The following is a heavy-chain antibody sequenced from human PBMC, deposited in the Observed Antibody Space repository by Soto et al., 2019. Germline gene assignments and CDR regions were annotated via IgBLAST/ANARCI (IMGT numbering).Heavy chain of an antibody. J-gene: IGHJ6*01. D-gene: IGHD2-15*01. V-gene: IGHV3-74*01. Sequence: EVQLVESGGGLVQPGGSLRLSCAASEFTFSSYWMHWVRQAPGKGLVWISRISTDGTTTNHADSVRGRFTTSRDNANNTVYLQMGSLRDEDTAVYFCVRGGGGCSGGSCTHYYYGMDVW. CDR2: ISTDGTTT. CDR1: EFTFSSYW. CDR3: VRGGGGCSGGSCTHYYYGMDV.